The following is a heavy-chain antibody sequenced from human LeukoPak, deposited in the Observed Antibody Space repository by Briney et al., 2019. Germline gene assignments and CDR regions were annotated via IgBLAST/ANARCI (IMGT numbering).Heavy chain of an antibody. Sequence: GESLKISCKGSGYSFTYYWIGWVRQMPGKGLEWMGIIYPGDSDTRYRPSFQGQVTISVDKSISTAYLQWSSLKAAHTAMYYCALQDGNSKYYFDYWGQGTLVTVSS. V-gene: IGHV5-51*01. J-gene: IGHJ4*02. CDR1: GYSFTYYW. CDR3: ALQDGNSKYYFDY. D-gene: IGHD1-1*01. CDR2: IYPGDSDT.